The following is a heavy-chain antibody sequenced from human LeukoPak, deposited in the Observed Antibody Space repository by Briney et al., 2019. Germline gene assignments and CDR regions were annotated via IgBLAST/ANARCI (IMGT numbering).Heavy chain of an antibody. J-gene: IGHJ4*02. CDR2: ISSSSSYI. CDR3: ARVLGTYYYDSSGYNDY. CDR1: GFTFSSYS. Sequence: GGSLRLSCAASGFTFSSYSMNWVRQAPGKGLEWVSSISSSSSYIYYADSVKGRFTISRDNAKNSLYLQMNSLRAEDTAVYYCARVLGTYYYDSSGYNDYWGQGTLVTVSS. D-gene: IGHD3-22*01. V-gene: IGHV3-21*01.